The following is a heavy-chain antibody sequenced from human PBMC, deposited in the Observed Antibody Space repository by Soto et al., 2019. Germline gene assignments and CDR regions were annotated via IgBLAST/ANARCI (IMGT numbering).Heavy chain of an antibody. J-gene: IGHJ4*02. CDR2: INPIFGTP. CDR1: GGTFNNYV. D-gene: IGHD2-2*01. V-gene: IGHV1-69*06. Sequence: VASVKVSCKASGGTFNNYVINWVRQAPGQGLEWMAGINPIFGTPNYAQKFQGRVTITADKSTSTAYMELNSLRSEDTAVYYCAGRCDGTNCLAHFDYWGQGTLVTVSS. CDR3: AGRCDGTNCLAHFDY.